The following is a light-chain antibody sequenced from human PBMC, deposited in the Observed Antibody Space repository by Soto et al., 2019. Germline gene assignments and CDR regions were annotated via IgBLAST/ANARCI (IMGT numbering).Light chain of an antibody. CDR1: SSDVGGYNY. Sequence: QSALTQPASVSGSPGQSITISCTGTSSDVGGYNYVSWYQQHPGKAPKLMIYEVSNRPSGVSNRFSGSKSGNTASLTISGLQAEDEADYYCSSYAGSYILGVFGGGTQLTVL. CDR2: EVS. CDR3: SSYAGSYILGV. J-gene: IGLJ3*02. V-gene: IGLV2-14*01.